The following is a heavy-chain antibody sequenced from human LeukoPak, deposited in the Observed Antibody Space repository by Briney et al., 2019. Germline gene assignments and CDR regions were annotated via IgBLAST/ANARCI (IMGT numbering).Heavy chain of an antibody. V-gene: IGHV3-30*02. D-gene: IGHD3-9*01. Sequence: PGGSLRLSCAASGFTFSSYGMHWVRQAPGKGLEWVAFIRYDGTDKYYAGSVKGRFTISRDNSKNTLHLQMNSLRAEDTAVYYCAKLQLYYDILTGPLVDHWGQGTLVTVSS. CDR2: IRYDGTDK. CDR3: AKLQLYYDILTGPLVDH. CDR1: GFTFSSYG. J-gene: IGHJ4*02.